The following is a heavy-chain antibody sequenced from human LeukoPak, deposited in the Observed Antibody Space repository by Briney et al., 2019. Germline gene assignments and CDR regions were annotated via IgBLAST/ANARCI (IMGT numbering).Heavy chain of an antibody. CDR1: GGSISSYY. Sequence: SETLSLTCTVSGGSISSYYWSWIRQPPGKGLEWIGYIYYSGSTNYNPSLKSRVTISVDTSKNQFSLKLSSVTAADTAVYYCARPRSRGSDYYGSGSYYGPFDYWGQGTLVTVSS. J-gene: IGHJ4*02. CDR3: ARPRSRGSDYYGSGSYYGPFDY. V-gene: IGHV4-59*12. D-gene: IGHD3-10*01. CDR2: IYYSGST.